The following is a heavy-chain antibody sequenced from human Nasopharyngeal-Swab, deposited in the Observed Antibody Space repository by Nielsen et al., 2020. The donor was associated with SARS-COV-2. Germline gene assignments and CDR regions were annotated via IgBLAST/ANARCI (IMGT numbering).Heavy chain of an antibody. CDR3: TTDYYFDY. V-gene: IGHV3-73*01. CDR1: GFIFSGSA. J-gene: IGHJ4*02. Sequence: GESLKISCAASGFIFSGSAMHWVRQASGKGLEWVGRIGDKDHNYATTYGAAVKGRSTISRDDSKNTALLQMDSLKTEDTALYYCTTDYYFDYWGQGTLVTVSS. CDR2: IGDKDHNYAT.